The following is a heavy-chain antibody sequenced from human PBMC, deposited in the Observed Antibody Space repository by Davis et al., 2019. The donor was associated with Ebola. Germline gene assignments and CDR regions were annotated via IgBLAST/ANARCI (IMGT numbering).Heavy chain of an antibody. Sequence: ASAKVFCNASGYTFTNFCTSWVRQAPGQGLEWMGWLSPSNGNTNHAHKFQGRVTITTDTSTTTAYMELRTLESDDTALYNCARGGLSWNYVPSALDYWGRGTLITVSS. CDR1: GYTFTNFC. V-gene: IGHV1-18*04. J-gene: IGHJ4*02. D-gene: IGHD1-7*01. CDR2: LSPSNGNT. CDR3: ARGGLSWNYVPSALDY.